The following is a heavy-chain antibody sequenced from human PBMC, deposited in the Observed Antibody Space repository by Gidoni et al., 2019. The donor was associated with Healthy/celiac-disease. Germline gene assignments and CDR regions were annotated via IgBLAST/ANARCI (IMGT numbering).Heavy chain of an antibody. Sequence: QVQLQESGPGLVQPSQTLSLTCTVSGGSISSGSYYWSWIRQPAGKGLEWIGRIYTSGSTNYNPSLKSRVTISVDTSKNQFSLKLSSVTAADTAVYYCATAWGKFRYFDLWGRGTLVTVSS. J-gene: IGHJ2*01. CDR2: IYTSGST. V-gene: IGHV4-61*02. CDR3: ATAWGKFRYFDL. CDR1: GGSISSGSYY. D-gene: IGHD3-16*01.